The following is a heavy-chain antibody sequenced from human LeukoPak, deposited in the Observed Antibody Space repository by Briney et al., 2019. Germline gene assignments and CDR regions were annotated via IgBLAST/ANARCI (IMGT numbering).Heavy chain of an antibody. D-gene: IGHD6-19*01. CDR2: ISAYNGNT. V-gene: IGHV1-18*04. CDR3: ARDGSKIAVAGSIDY. CDR1: GYTFTSYG. Sequence: APAKVSCKASGYTFTSYGISWVRQAPGQGLEWMGWISAYNGNTNYAQKLQGRVTMTTDTSTSTAYMELRSLRSDDTAVYYCARDGSKIAVAGSIDYWGQGTLVTVSS. J-gene: IGHJ4*02.